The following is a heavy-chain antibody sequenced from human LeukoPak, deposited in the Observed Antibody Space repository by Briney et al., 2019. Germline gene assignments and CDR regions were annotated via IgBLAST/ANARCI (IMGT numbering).Heavy chain of an antibody. Sequence: PGGSLRLSCAASGFTVSSNYMSWVRQAPGKGLEWVSYISSSSSTIYYADSVNGRFTISRDNAKNSLYLQMNSLRAEDTAVYYCARAPPTSIAVAGTDYWGQGTLVTVSS. CDR2: ISSSSSTI. CDR1: GFTVSSNY. CDR3: ARAPPTSIAVAGTDY. J-gene: IGHJ4*02. V-gene: IGHV3-48*01. D-gene: IGHD6-19*01.